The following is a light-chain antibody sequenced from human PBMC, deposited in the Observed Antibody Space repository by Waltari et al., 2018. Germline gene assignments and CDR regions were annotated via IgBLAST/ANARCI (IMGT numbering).Light chain of an antibody. CDR2: EGS. Sequence: QSALTQPASVSGSPGQSTTISCTGTSSDVGSYNLVSWYQQHPGKAPKLMIYEGSKRPARLSNRVSGSKSGNTASLTISGRQAEDDADYYCCSYAGSSSYVFGTGTKVTVL. J-gene: IGLJ1*01. CDR1: SSDVGSYNL. V-gene: IGLV2-23*01. CDR3: CSYAGSSSYV.